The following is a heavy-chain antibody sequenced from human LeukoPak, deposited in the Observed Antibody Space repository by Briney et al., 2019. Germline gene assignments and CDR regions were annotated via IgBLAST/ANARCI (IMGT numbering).Heavy chain of an antibody. CDR2: ISGGGRST. CDR1: GFTFSTCA. J-gene: IGHJ4*02. D-gene: IGHD1-26*01. V-gene: IGHV3-23*01. CDR3: AKDPIFSGSYGVFDS. Sequence: PGGSLRLSCAASGFTFSTCAMSWVRQAPGKGLEWVSTISGGGRSTDYADSVKGHFTISRDNSKNTLYLQMNSLRAGDTAVYYCAKDPIFSGSYGVFDSWGQGTLVTVSS.